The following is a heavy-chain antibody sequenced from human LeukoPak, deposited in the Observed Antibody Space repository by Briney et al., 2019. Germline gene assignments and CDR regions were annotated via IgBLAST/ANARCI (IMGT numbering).Heavy chain of an antibody. D-gene: IGHD4-11*01. J-gene: IGHJ4*02. V-gene: IGHV1-2*02. CDR2: INPNSGGT. Sequence: ASVKVSCKSSGYTFTGYYMHWVRQAPGQGLEWMGWINPNSGGTNYAQKFQGRVTMTRDTSISTAYMELSRLRSDDTAVYYCARDRMGYSNYNASEWGQGTLVTVS. CDR1: GYTFTGYY. CDR3: ARDRMGYSNYNASE.